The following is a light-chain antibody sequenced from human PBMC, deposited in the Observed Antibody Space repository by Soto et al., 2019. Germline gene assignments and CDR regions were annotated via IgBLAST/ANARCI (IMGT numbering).Light chain of an antibody. Sequence: QAVVTQPPSASGTPGQRVTISCSRSSSNIGSNYVYWYQQLPGTAPKLLIYRNNQWPSGVPDRFSGSKSGTSASLAISGLRSEDEADYYCAAWDDSLSGVVFGGGTKLTVL. J-gene: IGLJ2*01. CDR2: RNN. CDR1: SSNIGSNY. CDR3: AAWDDSLSGVV. V-gene: IGLV1-47*01.